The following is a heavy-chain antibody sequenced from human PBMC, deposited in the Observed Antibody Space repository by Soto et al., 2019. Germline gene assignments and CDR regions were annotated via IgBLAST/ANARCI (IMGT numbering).Heavy chain of an antibody. CDR1: GFTFSGYW. D-gene: IGHD7-27*01. CDR2: IKQDGSEK. V-gene: IGHV3-7*01. Sequence: PGGSLRLSCAASGFTFSGYWMSWVRQAPGKGLEWVANIKQDGSEKYYVESVKGRFTNSRDNAKNSLYLQMNSLRAEDTAVYYCAINLGMHNFDYWGQGTLVTVSS. J-gene: IGHJ4*02. CDR3: AINLGMHNFDY.